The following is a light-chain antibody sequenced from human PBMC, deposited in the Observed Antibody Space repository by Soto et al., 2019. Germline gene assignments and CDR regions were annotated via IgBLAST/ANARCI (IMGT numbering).Light chain of an antibody. CDR2: DAS. CDR1: QDIGNY. Sequence: DIQMTLSPSSLSASVGDRVTITCQASQDIGNYLNWYQQRPGKAPKLLILDASSLDTGVPSRFSGSGSGTDFTFTISSLQSEDIATYYCQQYYNVPITFGQGTKVDIK. J-gene: IGKJ1*01. CDR3: QQYYNVPIT. V-gene: IGKV1-33*01.